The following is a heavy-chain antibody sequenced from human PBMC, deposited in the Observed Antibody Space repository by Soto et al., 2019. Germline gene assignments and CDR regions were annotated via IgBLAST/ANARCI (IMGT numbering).Heavy chain of an antibody. CDR1: GYTFTSYG. J-gene: IGHJ5*02. CDR3: VRDSQDYDFWSGYPLYNWFDP. D-gene: IGHD3-3*01. CDR2: ISAYNGNT. V-gene: IGHV1-18*04. Sequence: QVQLVQSGAEVKKPGASVKVSCKASGYTFTSYGISWVRQAPGQGLEWMGWISAYNGNTNYAQKLQGRVTMTTDTSTSTAYMELRSLRSDDTAVYYCVRDSQDYDFWSGYPLYNWFDPWGQGTLVTVSS.